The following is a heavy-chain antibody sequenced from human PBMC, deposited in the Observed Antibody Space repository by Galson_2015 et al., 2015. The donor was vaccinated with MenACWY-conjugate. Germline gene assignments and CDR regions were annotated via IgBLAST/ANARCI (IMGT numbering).Heavy chain of an antibody. CDR2: ISYDGSNK. D-gene: IGHD3-10*01. J-gene: IGHJ4*02. V-gene: IGHV3-30*03. Sequence: SLRLSCAASGFTFSSYGMNWVRQAPGKGLEWVAVISYDGSNKYYADSVKGRFTISRDNSKNTLYPQMNSLRSEDTAVYYCARDGNYYGSVSSPFDYWGQGTLVAVSS. CDR1: GFTFSSYG. CDR3: ARDGNYYGSVSSPFDY.